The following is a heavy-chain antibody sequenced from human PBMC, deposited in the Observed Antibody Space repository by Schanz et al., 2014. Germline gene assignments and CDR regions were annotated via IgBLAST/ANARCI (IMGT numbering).Heavy chain of an antibody. CDR1: GFTFSNFG. J-gene: IGHJ4*02. CDR2: IRSDERDK. V-gene: IGHV3-30*02. Sequence: VQLVESGGGLVEPGGSLRLSCAASGFTFSNFGIHWVRQAPGMGLEWVALIRSDERDKCYADSVKGRFTISRDNSKNTLYLQMNSLRGDDTAIYYCVKGGTNTLDSWGQGTLVTVSS. CDR3: VKGGTNTLDS.